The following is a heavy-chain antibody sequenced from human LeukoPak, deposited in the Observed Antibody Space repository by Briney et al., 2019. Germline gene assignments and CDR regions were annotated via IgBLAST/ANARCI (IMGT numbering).Heavy chain of an antibody. CDR1: GYTFTSYG. Sequence: ASVKVSCKASGYTFTSYGISWVRQAPGQGLEWMGWINPNSGGTKYAQKFQGRVTMTRDTSISTAYMELSRLRSDDTAVYYCAFFECGSSSSHYWGQGTLVTVSS. J-gene: IGHJ4*02. V-gene: IGHV1-2*02. D-gene: IGHD6-6*01. CDR2: INPNSGGT. CDR3: AFFECGSSSSHY.